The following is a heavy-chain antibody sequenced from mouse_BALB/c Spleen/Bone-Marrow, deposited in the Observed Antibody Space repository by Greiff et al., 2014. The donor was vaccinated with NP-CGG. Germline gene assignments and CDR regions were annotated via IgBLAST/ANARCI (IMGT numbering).Heavy chain of an antibody. CDR2: INPNNGGT. V-gene: IGHV1S81*02. J-gene: IGHJ2*01. D-gene: IGHD4-1*01. CDR3: TRGRTWDFDY. CDR1: GYTFTTYY. Sequence: QVQLQQSGAELVKPGTSVKLSCKASGYTFTTYYMYWVKQRPGQGLEWIGEINPNNGGTNFKEKFKSKATLTVDKSSSTAYMQLGSLTSEDSAVYYCTRGRTWDFDYWGQGTTLTVSS.